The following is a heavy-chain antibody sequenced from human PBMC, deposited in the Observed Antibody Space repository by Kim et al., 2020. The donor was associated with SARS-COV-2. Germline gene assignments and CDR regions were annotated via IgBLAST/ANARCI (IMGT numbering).Heavy chain of an antibody. CDR2: ITYDGSDK. V-gene: IGHV3-30*18. D-gene: IGHD2-21*01. Sequence: GGSLRLSCAASGFTFSNSWMNWVRQAPGKGLEWVAVITYDGSDKYYADSVKGRFTISRDNSKNTLYLQMNSLRAEDTAVYYCAKDMLGFGDGDTFYYWG. CDR1: GFTFSNSW. CDR3: AKDMLGFGDGDTFYY. J-gene: IGHJ4*01.